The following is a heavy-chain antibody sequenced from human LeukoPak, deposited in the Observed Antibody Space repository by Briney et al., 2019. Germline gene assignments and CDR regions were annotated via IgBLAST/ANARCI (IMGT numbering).Heavy chain of an antibody. J-gene: IGHJ4*02. Sequence: GGSLRLSCAASGFTFSSYWMTWVRQAPGKGLEWVANIKQDASERYYVDSVKGRFAISRDNAKNSLYLQMNSLRAEDAAVYYCATPTAGTWHFDYWGQGTLVTVSS. CDR3: ATPTAGTWHFDY. V-gene: IGHV3-7*01. CDR1: GFTFSSYW. D-gene: IGHD1-1*01. CDR2: IKQDASER.